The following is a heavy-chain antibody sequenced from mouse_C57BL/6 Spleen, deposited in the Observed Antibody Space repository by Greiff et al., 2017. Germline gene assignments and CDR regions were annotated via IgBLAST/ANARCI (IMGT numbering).Heavy chain of an antibody. CDR3: ARGTTIINWYFDV. V-gene: IGHV5-16*01. J-gene: IGHJ1*03. Sequence: DVKLVEPEGGLVQPGSSMKLSCTASGFTFSDYYMAWVRQVPEKGLEWVANINYDGSSTYYLDSLKSRFIISRDNAKNILYLQVSSLKSDDTATYYGARGTTIINWYFDVWGTGTTVTVSS. CDR2: INYDGSST. CDR1: GFTFSDYY. D-gene: IGHD1-1*01.